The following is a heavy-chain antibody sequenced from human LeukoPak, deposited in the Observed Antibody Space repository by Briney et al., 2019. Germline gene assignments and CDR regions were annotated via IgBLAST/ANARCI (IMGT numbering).Heavy chain of an antibody. CDR3: ARDQGGSKFGELSVADY. D-gene: IGHD3-10*02. J-gene: IGHJ4*02. CDR1: GYTFTSYY. CDR2: INPSGGST. Sequence: ASVKVSCKASGYTFTSYYMHWVRQAPGQGLEWMGIINPSGGSTRYAQKFQGRVTMTRDTSTSTVYMELSSLRSEDTAVYYCARDQGGSKFGELSVADYWGQGTLVTVSS. V-gene: IGHV1-46*01.